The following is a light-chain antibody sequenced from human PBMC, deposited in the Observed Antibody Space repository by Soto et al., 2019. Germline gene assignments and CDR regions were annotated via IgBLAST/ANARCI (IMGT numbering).Light chain of an antibody. V-gene: IGLV1-44*01. CDR1: SSNIGSNT. Sequence: QSVLTQAPSASGTPGQRVTISCSGSSSNIGSNTVNWYQQLPGTAPKVLIYSNDQRPSGVPDRFSGSKSGTSASLAIGGLQSEDEADYYCAVWDDSLNGWVIGGGTKLTVL. CDR3: AVWDDSLNGWV. CDR2: SND. J-gene: IGLJ3*02.